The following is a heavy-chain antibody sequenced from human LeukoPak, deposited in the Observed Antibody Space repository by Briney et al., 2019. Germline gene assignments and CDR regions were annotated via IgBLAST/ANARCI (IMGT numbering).Heavy chain of an antibody. J-gene: IGHJ4*02. D-gene: IGHD5-24*01. V-gene: IGHV3-23*01. CDR1: GFTFSSYA. CDR2: ISGSGGST. CDR3: AKEVERSPGSYFDY. Sequence: GGSLRLSCAASGFTFSSYAMSWVRQAHGQGLERVSAISGSGGSTYYADSVKGRFTISRDNSKNTLYLQMNSLRAEDTAVYYCAKEVERSPGSYFDYWGQGTLVTVSS.